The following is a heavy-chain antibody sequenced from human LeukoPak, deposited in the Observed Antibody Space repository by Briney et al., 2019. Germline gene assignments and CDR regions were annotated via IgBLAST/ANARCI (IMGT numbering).Heavy chain of an antibody. CDR1: GGTFSSYA. Sequence: GSSVKVSCKASGGTFSSYAISWVRQAPGQGPEWMGRIISTLGLANYAHSFEGRVSITADTSTSTVFMELSSLGSEDTAIYYCARDISRFYDSSGYSDVFDLWGQGTAVTVSS. CDR3: ARDISRFYDSSGYSDVFDL. CDR2: IISTLGLA. V-gene: IGHV1-69*04. J-gene: IGHJ3*01. D-gene: IGHD3-22*01.